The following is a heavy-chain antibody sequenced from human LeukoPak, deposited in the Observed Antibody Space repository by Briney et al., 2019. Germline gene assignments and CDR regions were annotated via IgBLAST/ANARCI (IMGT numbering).Heavy chain of an antibody. D-gene: IGHD3-22*01. Sequence: PGRSLRLSCAAAGFTFSSYGMHWVRQAPGKGLEWVAVIWYDGSNKYYADSVKGRFTISRDNSTTRLYLQMNSLRAEDTAVYYCARSLNTVVPKIKGGPDYWGQGTLVTVSS. CDR1: GFTFSSYG. V-gene: IGHV3-33*01. CDR2: IWYDGSNK. J-gene: IGHJ4*02. CDR3: ARSLNTVVPKIKGGPDY.